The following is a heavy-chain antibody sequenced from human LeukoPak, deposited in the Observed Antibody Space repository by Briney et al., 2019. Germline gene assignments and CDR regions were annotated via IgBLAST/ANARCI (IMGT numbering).Heavy chain of an antibody. V-gene: IGHV3-23*01. CDR2: ISGSGART. CDR1: GFTFSTYA. Sequence: PGGSMRLSCAASGFTFSTYAMSWVRQAPGKGLDWVSTISGSGARTFTADSVKGRFNISRDNSKNMLFLQLNSLRDDDAAMYYCAKAGVREYRLHYFDSWGKGTLVSVSS. J-gene: IGHJ4*02. D-gene: IGHD5-12*01. CDR3: AKAGVREYRLHYFDS.